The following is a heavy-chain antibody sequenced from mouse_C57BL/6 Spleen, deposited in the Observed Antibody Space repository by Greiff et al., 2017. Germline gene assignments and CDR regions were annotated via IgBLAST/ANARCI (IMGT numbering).Heavy chain of an antibody. CDR2: IYPRSGNT. CDR3: ARGRYYGSSYYFDY. V-gene: IGHV1-81*01. CDR1: GYTFTSYG. Sequence: VQLQQSGAELARPGASVKLSCKASGYTFTSYGISWVKQRTGQGLEWIGEIYPRSGNTYYNEKFKGKATLTADKSSSTAYMELRSLTSEDSAVYFCARGRYYGSSYYFDYWGQGTTRTVSS. D-gene: IGHD1-1*01. J-gene: IGHJ2*01.